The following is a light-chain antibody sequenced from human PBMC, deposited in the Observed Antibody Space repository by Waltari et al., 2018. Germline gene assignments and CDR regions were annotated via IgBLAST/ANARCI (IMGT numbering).Light chain of an antibody. V-gene: IGLV2-14*03. CDR1: SSDVGAYNY. CDR2: DVS. Sequence: QSALTQPASVSGSPGQSITISCTGTSSDVGAYNYVSWYQQHPGKAPKLIIFDVSNRPSGVSNRLSGSKSGNTASLTISGLQAEDEADYYCSSYISSSTLELFGGGTSLTVL. CDR3: SSYISSSTLEL. J-gene: IGLJ2*01.